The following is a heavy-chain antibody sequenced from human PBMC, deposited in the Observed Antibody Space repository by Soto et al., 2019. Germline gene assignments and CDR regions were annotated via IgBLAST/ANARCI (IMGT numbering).Heavy chain of an antibody. CDR1: GFTFSSYA. V-gene: IGHV3-30-3*01. CDR3: VSDYDFWSGYSSFSNLFHYYYGMDV. J-gene: IGHJ6*02. Sequence: GGSLRLSCAASGFTFSSYAMHWVRQAPGKGLEWVAVISYDGSNKYYADSVKGRFTISRDNSKNTLYLQMNSLRAEDTSVYYCVSDYDFWSGYSSFSNLFHYYYGMDVWGQGTTVTVSS. CDR2: ISYDGSNK. D-gene: IGHD3-3*01.